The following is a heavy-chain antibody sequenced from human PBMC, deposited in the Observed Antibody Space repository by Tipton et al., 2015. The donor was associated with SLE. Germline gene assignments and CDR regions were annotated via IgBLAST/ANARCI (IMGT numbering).Heavy chain of an antibody. V-gene: IGHV4-39*01. Sequence: TLSLTCNVSGDSISTSYHWGWIRQPPGKGLEWIGNIYYSGSAYYSSSLKSRGTISVDTSKNQFSLKLTSVTAEDTAVYYCVAPGLAVEGTFEGLDYWGQGILVTVSS. CDR2: IYYSGSA. CDR1: GDSISTSYH. J-gene: IGHJ4*02. CDR3: VAPGLAVEGTFEGLDY. D-gene: IGHD6-13*01.